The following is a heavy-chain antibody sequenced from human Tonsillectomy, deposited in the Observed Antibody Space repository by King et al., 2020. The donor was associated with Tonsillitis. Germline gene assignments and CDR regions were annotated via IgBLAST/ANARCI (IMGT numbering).Heavy chain of an antibody. CDR3: ARDTASCSRTNCNWGAFDI. J-gene: IGHJ3*02. V-gene: IGHV3-7*01. CDR1: GFALSSYW. CDR2: IKQDGGEK. D-gene: IGHD2-2*01. Sequence: VQLVESGGGLVQPGGSLRLSCAASGFALSSYWMTWVRQAPGKGLEWVADIKQDGGEKVYVDSVTGRFTISRDNAKTSLYLQMNSLSAEDTALYYCARDTASCSRTNCNWGAFDIWGQGTMVTVSS.